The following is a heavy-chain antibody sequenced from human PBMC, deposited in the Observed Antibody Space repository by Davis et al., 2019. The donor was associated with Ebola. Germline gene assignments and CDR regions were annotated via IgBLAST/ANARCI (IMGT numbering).Heavy chain of an antibody. D-gene: IGHD3-22*01. CDR1: GGSISSYY. CDR3: ARAGITMIVVVTL. J-gene: IGHJ4*02. CDR2: IYYSGST. V-gene: IGHV4-59*01. Sequence: MPSETLSLTCTVSGGSISSYYWSWIRQPPGKGLEWIGYIYYSGSTNYNPSLKSRVTISVDTSKNQFSLKLSSVTAADTAVYYCARAGITMIVVVTLWGQGTLVTVSS.